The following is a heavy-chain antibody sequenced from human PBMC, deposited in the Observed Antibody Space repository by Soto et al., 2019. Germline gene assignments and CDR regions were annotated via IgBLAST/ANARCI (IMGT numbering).Heavy chain of an antibody. Sequence: SVKVSCKASGGTFSSYAISWVRQAPGQGLEWMGGIIPIFGTANYAQKFQGRVTITADESTSTAYMELSSLRSEDTAVYYCARSENRLGYCSGGSCYLYYFDYWGQGTLVTVSS. CDR2: IIPIFGTA. V-gene: IGHV1-69*13. J-gene: IGHJ4*02. CDR3: ARSENRLGYCSGGSCYLYYFDY. D-gene: IGHD2-15*01. CDR1: GGTFSSYA.